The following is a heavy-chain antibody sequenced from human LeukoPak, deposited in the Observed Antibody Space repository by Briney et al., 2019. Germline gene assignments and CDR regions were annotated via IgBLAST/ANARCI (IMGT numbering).Heavy chain of an antibody. CDR3: ARPSGLLDSHDAFDI. D-gene: IGHD1-26*01. CDR2: INPNSGGT. CDR1: GYTFTGCY. V-gene: IGHV1-2*02. Sequence: ASVKVSCKASGYTFTGCYMHWVRQAPGQGLEWMGWINPNSGGTNYAQKFQGRVTMTRDTSISTAYMELSSLRSDDTAVYYCARPSGLLDSHDAFDIWGQGTMVTVSS. J-gene: IGHJ3*02.